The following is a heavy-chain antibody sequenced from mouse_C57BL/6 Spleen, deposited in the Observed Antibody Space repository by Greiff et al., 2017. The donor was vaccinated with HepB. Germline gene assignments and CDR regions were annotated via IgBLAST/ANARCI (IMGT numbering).Heavy chain of an antibody. J-gene: IGHJ3*01. Sequence: EVMLVESGAELVKPGASVKLSCTASGFNIKDYYMHWVKQRTEQGLEWIGRIDPEDGETKYAPKFQGKATITADTSSNTAYLQLSSLTSEDTAVYYCARGDGNYYYWGQGTLVTVSA. CDR3: ARGDGNYYY. D-gene: IGHD2-1*01. CDR2: IDPEDGET. V-gene: IGHV14-2*01. CDR1: GFNIKDYY.